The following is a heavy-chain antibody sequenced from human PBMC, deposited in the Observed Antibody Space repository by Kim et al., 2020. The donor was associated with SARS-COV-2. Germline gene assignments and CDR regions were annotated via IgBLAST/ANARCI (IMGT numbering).Heavy chain of an antibody. CDR2: NNHSGTT. CDR1: GGSFSGYY. Sequence: SETLSLTCAVYGGSFSGYYWRRIRQLPGKGLEWIRENNHSGTTNYKPPLKSRVTLSVDTSKNQFALKLSSVTAAETAVYYCARECDYRRDYYYDYGIDVWGQGTTVTVSS. CDR3: ARECDYRRDYYYDYGIDV. D-gene: IGHD4-4*01. J-gene: IGHJ6*02. V-gene: IGHV4-34*01.